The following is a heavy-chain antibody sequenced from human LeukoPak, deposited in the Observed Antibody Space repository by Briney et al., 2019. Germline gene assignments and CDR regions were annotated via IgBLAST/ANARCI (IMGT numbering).Heavy chain of an antibody. J-gene: IGHJ5*02. CDR3: ARGSEMATIPVNWFDP. D-gene: IGHD5-24*01. CDR2: ISSSSSYI. V-gene: IGHV3-21*01. Sequence: PGGSLRLSCAASGFTFSSYSMNWVRQAPGKGLEWVSSISSSSSYIYYADSVKGRFTISRDNAKNSLYLQMNSLRAEDTAAYYCARGSEMATIPVNWFDPWGQGTLVTVSS. CDR1: GFTFSSYS.